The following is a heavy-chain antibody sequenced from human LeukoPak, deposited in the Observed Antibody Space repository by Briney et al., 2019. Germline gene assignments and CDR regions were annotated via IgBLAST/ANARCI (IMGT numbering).Heavy chain of an antibody. CDR1: GFTFSSFA. J-gene: IGHJ3*01. Sequence: GGSLTLSCAASGFTFSSFAMRWVRQAPGKGLEWVSAISGSGGSTYYADSVKGRFTISRDNSKNTLFLQMNSLRAEDTAVYYCAKDRSCTGSSCNVGSWGQGTMVTVSS. CDR2: ISGSGGST. V-gene: IGHV3-23*01. D-gene: IGHD2-2*01. CDR3: AKDRSCTGSSCNVGS.